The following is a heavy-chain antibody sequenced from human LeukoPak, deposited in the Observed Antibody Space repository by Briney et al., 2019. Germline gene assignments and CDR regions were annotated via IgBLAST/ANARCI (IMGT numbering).Heavy chain of an antibody. CDR3: AKDRDHIGGGITIFGVASTGFDP. CDR2: ISYDGSNK. V-gene: IGHV3-30*18. Sequence: GGSLRLSCVVSGLTFSNYCMTWVRQAPGKGLEWVALISYDGSNKYYADSVKGRFTTSRDNSKNTLYLQMNSLRGGDTAVYYCAKDRDHIGGGITIFGVASTGFDPWGQGTLVTVSS. J-gene: IGHJ5*02. D-gene: IGHD3-3*01. CDR1: GLTFSNYC.